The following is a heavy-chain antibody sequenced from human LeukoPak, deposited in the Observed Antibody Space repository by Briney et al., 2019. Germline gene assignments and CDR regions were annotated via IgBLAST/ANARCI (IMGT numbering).Heavy chain of an antibody. D-gene: IGHD2-15*01. Sequence: PGESLRLSCAASGFTFSNAWMSWVRQAPGKGLEWVGRIKSKTDGGTTDYAAPVKGRFTISRDDSKNTLYLQMNSLKTEDTAVYYCTTSFGVVDGAFDIWGQGTMVTVSS. V-gene: IGHV3-15*01. CDR1: GFTFSNAW. CDR3: TTSFGVVDGAFDI. J-gene: IGHJ3*02. CDR2: IKSKTDGGTT.